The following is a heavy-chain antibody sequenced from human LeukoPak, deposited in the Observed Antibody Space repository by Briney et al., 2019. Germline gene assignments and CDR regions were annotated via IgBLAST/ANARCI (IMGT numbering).Heavy chain of an antibody. CDR2: INREGSQI. Sequence: GGSLRLSCAASGFTLTTSWLPWVRQAPGKGLEWVTKINREGSQIDYMDSVKGRFTISRDSANNALYLQMSSLRAEDTAVYYCARGGLTAGFDYWGQGTLVTVSS. CDR1: GFTLTTSW. J-gene: IGHJ4*02. CDR3: ARGGLTAGFDY. V-gene: IGHV3-7*01.